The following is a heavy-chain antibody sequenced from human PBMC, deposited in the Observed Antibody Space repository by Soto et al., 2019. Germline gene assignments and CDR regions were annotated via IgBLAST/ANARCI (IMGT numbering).Heavy chain of an antibody. CDR1: GYSISSSNW. D-gene: IGHD1-26*01. CDR2: IYYSGTT. V-gene: IGHV4-28*01. J-gene: IGHJ4*02. CDR3: ARREIQGPIDY. Sequence: QVQLQESGPGLVKPSDTLSLTCAVSGYSISSSNWWGWIRQPPGKGLEWIGYIYYSGTTYYNPSLKIRVIMSVDTSKNQFSLKLTSVTAVDTAVYYCARREIQGPIDYWGQGTLVTVSS.